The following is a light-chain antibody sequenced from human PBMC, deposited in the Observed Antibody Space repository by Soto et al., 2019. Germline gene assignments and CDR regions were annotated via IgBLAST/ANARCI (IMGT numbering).Light chain of an antibody. J-gene: IGKJ1*01. CDR1: QSLSNY. Sequence: EIVLTQSPGTLSLTPGERATLSCRASQSLSNYLAWYRRKPGQAPRLLIYGASSRATGIPDRFSGSGSGTDFTLTISRLEPEDFAVYYCHQYGGSPQTFGQGTKVDIK. CDR3: HQYGGSPQT. CDR2: GAS. V-gene: IGKV3-20*01.